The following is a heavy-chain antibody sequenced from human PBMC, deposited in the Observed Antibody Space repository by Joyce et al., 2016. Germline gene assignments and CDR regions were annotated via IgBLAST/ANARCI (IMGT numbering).Heavy chain of an antibody. D-gene: IGHD3-16*01. CDR2: ISWNGVSV. V-gene: IGHV3-9*01. CDR1: GFKFDVYA. Sequence: EVQLVESGGGLVQPGKSLRLSCAASGFKFDVYAMHWVRQVPGKGLEWVAGISWNGVSVDYADSLKGRFTISRDNANESLHLQMDGLRADDTALYYCVKVGDNWGRGTLVTVSS. CDR3: VKVGDN. J-gene: IGHJ4*02.